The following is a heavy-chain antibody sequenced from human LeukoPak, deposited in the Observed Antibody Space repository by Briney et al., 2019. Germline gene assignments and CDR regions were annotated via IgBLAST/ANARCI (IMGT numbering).Heavy chain of an antibody. J-gene: IGHJ4*02. V-gene: IGHV3-53*01. Sequence: GESLRLSCAASGFTVSSYYTTWVRQAPGKGLEWVSIIYTNDYTFYAASLRGRFTISRDISKNTLHLQMHSLRAEDTAVYFCARGLHSGPDYWGQGTLVTVSS. D-gene: IGHD1-26*01. CDR1: GFTVSSYY. CDR2: IYTNDYT. CDR3: ARGLHSGPDY.